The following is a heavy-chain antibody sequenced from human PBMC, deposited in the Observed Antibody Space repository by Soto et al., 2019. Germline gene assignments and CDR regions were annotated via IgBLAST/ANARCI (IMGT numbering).Heavy chain of an antibody. CDR2: IYSGGST. J-gene: IGHJ6*03. D-gene: IGHD5-12*01. CDR1: GFTVSSNY. CDR3: ARVVGYSGYDFLIGGYYYYYMDV. V-gene: IGHV3-66*01. Sequence: GGSLRLSCAASGFTVSSNYMSWVRQAPGKGLEWVSVIYSGGSTYYADSVKGRFTISRDNSKNTLYLQMNSLRAEDTAVYYCARVVGYSGYDFLIGGYYYYYMDVWGKGTTVTVSS.